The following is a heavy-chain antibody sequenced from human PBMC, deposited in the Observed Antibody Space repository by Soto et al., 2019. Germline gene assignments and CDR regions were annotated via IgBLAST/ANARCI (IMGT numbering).Heavy chain of an antibody. CDR3: ATWHLREHAYDI. V-gene: IGHV3-53*01. CDR1: GFTVSGKKY. Sequence: GGSLRLSCAAFGFTVSGKKYVAWVRQAPGKGLEWFSALYDLDGTYYADSVKGRFTTSSDSSRTTVYLQMNDLRPDDTAVYSCATWHLREHAYDIWGQGTTVTVSS. CDR2: LYDLDGT. D-gene: IGHD3-10*01. J-gene: IGHJ3*02.